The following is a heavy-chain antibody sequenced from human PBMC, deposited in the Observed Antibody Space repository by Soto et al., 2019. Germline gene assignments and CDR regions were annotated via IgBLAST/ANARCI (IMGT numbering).Heavy chain of an antibody. Sequence: GGSLRLSCAASGFTFSSYAMSWVRQAPGKGLEWVSAISGSGGSTYYADSVKGRFTISRDNSKNTLYLQMNSLRAEDTAVYYCAKVGSNIVVVPAIRAFDIWGQGTMVTVSS. V-gene: IGHV3-23*01. J-gene: IGHJ3*02. D-gene: IGHD2-2*01. CDR1: GFTFSSYA. CDR3: AKVGSNIVVVPAIRAFDI. CDR2: ISGSGGST.